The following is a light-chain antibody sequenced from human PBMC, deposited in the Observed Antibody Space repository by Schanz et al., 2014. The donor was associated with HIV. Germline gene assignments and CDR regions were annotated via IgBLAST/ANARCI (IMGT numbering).Light chain of an antibody. CDR2: GAS. CDR1: QSVTSNL. CDR3: QQYGSLPPLFT. J-gene: IGKJ3*01. V-gene: IGKV3-20*01. Sequence: EIVLTQSPGPLSLSPGERAALSCRASQSVTSNLLAWYQQKPGQAPRLLIYGASTRAIGIPARFSGSGSGTDFTLTISRLEPEDFAVYYCQQYGSLPPLFTFGPGTRVDIK.